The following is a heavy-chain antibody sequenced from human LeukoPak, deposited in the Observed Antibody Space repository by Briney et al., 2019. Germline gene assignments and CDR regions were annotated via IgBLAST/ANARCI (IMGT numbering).Heavy chain of an antibody. CDR1: GFTFSSYS. CDR3: ARDLSWDHRSPFYYFDY. D-gene: IGHD6-13*01. CDR2: ISSSSSYI. Sequence: GGSLRLSCAASGFTFSSYSMNWVRQAPGKGLEWVSSISSSSSYIYYADSVKGRFTISRDNSKNTLYLQMNSLRAEDTAVYYCARDLSWDHRSPFYYFDYWGQGTLVTVSS. J-gene: IGHJ4*02. V-gene: IGHV3-21*01.